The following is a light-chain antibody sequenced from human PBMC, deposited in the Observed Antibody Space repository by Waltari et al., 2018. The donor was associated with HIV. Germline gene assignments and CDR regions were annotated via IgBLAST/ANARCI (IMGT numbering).Light chain of an antibody. CDR1: QSIGTK. CDR3: QQSYSTPYS. CDR2: AAS. Sequence: VTVSCRASQSIGTKLNWYQQKPGKAPKLLIYAASILQSGVPSRFSGSGSGTDFTLTIRSLQPEDFATYYCQQSYSTPYSFGQGTKLEIK. J-gene: IGKJ2*03. V-gene: IGKV1-39*01.